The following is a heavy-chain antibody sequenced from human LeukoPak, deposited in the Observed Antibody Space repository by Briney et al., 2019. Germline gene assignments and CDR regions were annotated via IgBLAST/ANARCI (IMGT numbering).Heavy chain of an antibody. D-gene: IGHD4-17*01. CDR2: IIPILGIA. CDR3: ARDLSTVTTAGGILDY. J-gene: IGHJ4*02. Sequence: SVKVSCKASGGTFSSYAISWVRQAPGQGLEWMERIIPILGIANYAQKLQGRVTITADKSTSTAYMELSSLRSEDTAVYYCARDLSTVTTAGGILDYWGQGTLVTVSS. CDR1: GGTFSSYA. V-gene: IGHV1-69*04.